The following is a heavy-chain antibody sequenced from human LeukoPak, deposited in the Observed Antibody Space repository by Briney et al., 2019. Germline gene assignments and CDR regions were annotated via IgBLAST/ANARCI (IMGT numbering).Heavy chain of an antibody. Sequence: PGGSLRLSCAAPRFTFSSYSMNWVRQAPGKGLEWVSYISSSSSTIYYADSVKGRFTISRDNAKNSLYLQMNSLRPEDTAVYYCTRDLSGHYSIDYWGQGTLVTVSS. D-gene: IGHD3-22*01. CDR2: ISSSSSTI. V-gene: IGHV3-48*01. CDR1: RFTFSSYS. J-gene: IGHJ4*02. CDR3: TRDLSGHYSIDY.